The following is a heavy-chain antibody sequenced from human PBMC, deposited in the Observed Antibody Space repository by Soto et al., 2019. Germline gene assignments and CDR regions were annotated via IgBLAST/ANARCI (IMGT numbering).Heavy chain of an antibody. Sequence: QVQLQESGPGLVKPSETLSLTCTVSGGSVSSGNYYWSWIRQPPGKGLEWIGYIYFAGSTDYNPSLKSRVTISLDTSKNQFSLKLSSVTAADTALYYCARESSRGLYGLDVWGQGTTVTVSS. CDR1: GGSVSSGNYY. V-gene: IGHV4-61*01. CDR3: ARESSRGLYGLDV. D-gene: IGHD3-10*01. CDR2: IYFAGST. J-gene: IGHJ6*02.